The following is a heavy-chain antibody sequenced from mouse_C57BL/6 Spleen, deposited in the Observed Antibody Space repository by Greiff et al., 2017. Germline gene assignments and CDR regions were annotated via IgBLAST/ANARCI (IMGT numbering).Heavy chain of an antibody. V-gene: IGHV5-17*01. D-gene: IGHD2-5*01. Sequence: EVKVVESGGGLVKPGGSLKLSCAASGFTFSDYGMHWVRQAPEKGLEWVAYISSGSSTIYYADTVKGRFTISRDNAKNTLFLQMTSLRSEDTAMYYCAMLGPYYSNFDAMDYWGQGTSVTVSS. J-gene: IGHJ4*01. CDR2: ISSGSSTI. CDR3: AMLGPYYSNFDAMDY. CDR1: GFTFSDYG.